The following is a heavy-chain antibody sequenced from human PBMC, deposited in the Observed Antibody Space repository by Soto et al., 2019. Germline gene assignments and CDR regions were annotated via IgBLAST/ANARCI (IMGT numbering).Heavy chain of an antibody. CDR1: GYTFTSYA. Sequence: QVQLVQSGAEVKKPGASVKVSCKASGYTFTSYAMHWVRQAPGQRLEWMGWINAGNGNTKYSQKFQGRVTITRDTSASTAYMELSSLRSEDTAVYYCARDGCSGGSCYPRPHNWFDPWGQGTLVTVSS. V-gene: IGHV1-3*01. CDR2: INAGNGNT. D-gene: IGHD2-15*01. J-gene: IGHJ5*02. CDR3: ARDGCSGGSCYPRPHNWFDP.